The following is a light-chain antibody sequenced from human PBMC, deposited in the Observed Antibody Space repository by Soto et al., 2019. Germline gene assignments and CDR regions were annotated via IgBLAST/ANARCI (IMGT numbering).Light chain of an antibody. CDR2: VAS. CDR3: QQYNVWPLT. V-gene: IGKV3-15*01. J-gene: IGKJ4*01. CDR1: QSVSSN. Sequence: EIVMTQSPATLSVSPGERATLSCRASQSVSSNLAWYQQKPGQTPKLLIYVASTRATGIPARFSSSGSGTEFTLTLSSLQSEDFAVYYCQQYNVWPLTFGGGTKVEFK.